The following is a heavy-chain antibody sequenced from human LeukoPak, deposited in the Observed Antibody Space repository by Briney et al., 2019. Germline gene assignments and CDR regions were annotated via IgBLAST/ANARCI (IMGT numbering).Heavy chain of an antibody. J-gene: IGHJ3*02. D-gene: IGHD2-21*01. Sequence: GGSLRLSCAASGLTFSSHWMHWVRQAPGKGLVWVSRITNDGSSTTYADSVKGRFTISRDNSKNTLYLQMNSLRAEDTAVYYCAKLWEKSAFDIWGQGTMVTVSS. CDR3: AKLWEKSAFDI. CDR1: GLTFSSHW. CDR2: ITNDGSST. V-gene: IGHV3-74*01.